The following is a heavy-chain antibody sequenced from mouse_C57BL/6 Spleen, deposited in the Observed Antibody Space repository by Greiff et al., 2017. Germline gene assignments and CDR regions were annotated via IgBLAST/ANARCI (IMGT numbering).Heavy chain of an antibody. CDR3: ARGGLYYYGSSYRYFDV. Sequence: EVQLQQSGPELVKPGASVKIPCKASGYTFTDYNMDWVKQSHGKSLEWIGDINPNNGGTIYNQKFKGKATLTVDKSSSTAYMELRSLTSEDTAVYYCARGGLYYYGSSYRYFDVWGTGTTVTVSS. J-gene: IGHJ1*03. V-gene: IGHV1-18*01. CDR2: INPNNGGT. CDR1: GYTFTDYN. D-gene: IGHD1-1*01.